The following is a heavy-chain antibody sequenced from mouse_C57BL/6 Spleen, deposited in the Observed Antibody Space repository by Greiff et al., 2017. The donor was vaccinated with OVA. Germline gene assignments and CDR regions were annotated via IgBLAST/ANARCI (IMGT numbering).Heavy chain of an antibody. CDR3: ARWDGSRSWFAY. CDR1: GYTFTSYW. CDR2: IYPSDSET. J-gene: IGHJ3*01. Sequence: VQLQQPGAELVRPGSSVKLSCKASGYTFTSYWMDWVKQRPGQGLEWIGNIYPSDSETHYNQKFKDKATLTVDKSSSTAYMQLSSLTSEDSAVYYCARWDGSRSWFAYWGQGTLVTVSA. D-gene: IGHD1-1*01. V-gene: IGHV1-61*01.